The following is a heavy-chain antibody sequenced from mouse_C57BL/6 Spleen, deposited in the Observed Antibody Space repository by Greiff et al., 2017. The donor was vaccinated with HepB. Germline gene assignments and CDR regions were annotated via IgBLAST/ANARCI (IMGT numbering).Heavy chain of an antibody. Sequence: VQLQQPGTELVKPGASVKLSCKASGYTFTSYWMHWVKQRPGQGLEWIGNINPSNGGTNYNEKFKRKATLTVDKSSSTAYMQLSSLTSEASAVDYCAREDWDVGFAYWGQGTLVTVSA. CDR1: GYTFTSYW. CDR3: AREDWDVGFAY. CDR2: INPSNGGT. V-gene: IGHV1-53*01. D-gene: IGHD4-1*01. J-gene: IGHJ3*01.